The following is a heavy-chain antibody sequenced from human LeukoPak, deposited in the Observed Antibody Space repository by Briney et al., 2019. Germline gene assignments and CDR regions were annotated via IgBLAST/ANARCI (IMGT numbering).Heavy chain of an antibody. CDR1: GGTFSSYT. CDR2: IIPILGIA. Sequence: ASVKVSCKASGGTFSSYTISWVQQAPGQGLEWMGRIIPILGIANYAQKFQGRVTITADKSTSTAYMELSSLRSEDTAVYYCARGGYSSSWYPFNWFDPWGQGTLVTVSS. J-gene: IGHJ5*02. V-gene: IGHV1-69*02. D-gene: IGHD6-13*01. CDR3: ARGGYSSSWYPFNWFDP.